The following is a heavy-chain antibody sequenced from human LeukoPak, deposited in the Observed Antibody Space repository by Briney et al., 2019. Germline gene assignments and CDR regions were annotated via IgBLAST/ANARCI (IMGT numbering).Heavy chain of an antibody. D-gene: IGHD3-3*01. CDR3: AKSGVAGYDFWSGYYPFDY. CDR2: INHSGST. Sequence: SETLSLTCAVYGGSFSGYYWSWIRQPPGKGLEWIGEINHSGSTNYNPSLKSRVTISVDTSKNQFSLKLSSVTAADTAVYYCAKSGVAGYDFWSGYYPFDYRGQGTLVTVSS. J-gene: IGHJ4*02. V-gene: IGHV4-34*01. CDR1: GGSFSGYY.